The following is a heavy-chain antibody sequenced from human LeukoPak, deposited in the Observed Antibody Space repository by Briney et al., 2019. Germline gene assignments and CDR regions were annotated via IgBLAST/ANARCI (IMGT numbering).Heavy chain of an antibody. CDR1: GGSISSGGYY. D-gene: IGHD1-26*01. CDR2: IYHSGST. Sequence: SETLSLTCTVSGGSISSGGYYWSWIRQPPGKGLEWIGYIYHSGSTYYNPSLKSRVTISVDRSKNQFSLKLSSVTAADTAVYYCARASGGSYRFDYWGQGTLVTVSS. V-gene: IGHV4-30-2*01. J-gene: IGHJ4*02. CDR3: ARASGGSYRFDY.